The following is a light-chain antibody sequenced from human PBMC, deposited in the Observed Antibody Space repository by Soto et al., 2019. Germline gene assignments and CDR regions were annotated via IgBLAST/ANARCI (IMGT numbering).Light chain of an antibody. CDR3: SSYTSSNTLV. V-gene: IGLV2-14*01. CDR2: EAT. Sequence: QSVLTQPASVSGSPGQSITISCTGGSSDIGGYNYASWFQQHPGKVPKLMIYEATNRPSGVSNRFSGSKSGSTASLTISGLQAEDEADYYCSSYTSSNTLVFGTGTKVTVL. CDR1: SSDIGGYNY. J-gene: IGLJ1*01.